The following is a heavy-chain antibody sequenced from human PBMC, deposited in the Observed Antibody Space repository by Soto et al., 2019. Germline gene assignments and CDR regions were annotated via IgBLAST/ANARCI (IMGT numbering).Heavy chain of an antibody. CDR1: GGTFSSYA. CDR3: ATAPSSYCGGDCYYRYFDY. Sequence: SVKVSCKASGGTFSSYAISWVRQAPGQGLEWMGGIIPIFGTANYAQKFQGRVTITADESTSTAYMELSSLRSEDTAVYYCATAPSSYCGGDCYYRYFDYWGQGTLVTVSS. J-gene: IGHJ4*02. D-gene: IGHD2-21*02. V-gene: IGHV1-69*13. CDR2: IIPIFGTA.